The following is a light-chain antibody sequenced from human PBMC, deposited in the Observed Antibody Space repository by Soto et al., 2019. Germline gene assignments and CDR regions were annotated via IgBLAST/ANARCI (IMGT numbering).Light chain of an antibody. J-gene: IGKJ5*01. CDR1: QNIRNW. Sequence: DIQMTKSAFPLSASVGDSVTITCRARQNIRNWLAWYQQKPGKAPNPLIYDASSLKSGVPARFSGSGSGTEFTLTISSLQPDDFATYYCQQYNTYSTFGQGTRLEIK. CDR2: DAS. CDR3: QQYNTYST. V-gene: IGKV1-5*01.